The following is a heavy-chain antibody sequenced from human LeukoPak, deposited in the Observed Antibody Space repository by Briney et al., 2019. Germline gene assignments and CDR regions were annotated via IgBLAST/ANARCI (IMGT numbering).Heavy chain of an antibody. V-gene: IGHV4-61*02. CDR3: AREVVPAAIPYYFDY. CDR1: GGSISSRSYD. J-gene: IGHJ4*02. CDR2: IYTSGST. Sequence: SQTLSLTCTLAGGSISSRSYDWSWIRQPAEKGLEWIGRIYTSGSTNYNPSLKSRVTIPVDTSKTQFSLKLSSVTAADTAVYYCAREVVPAAIPYYFDYWGQGTLVTVPS. D-gene: IGHD2-2*01.